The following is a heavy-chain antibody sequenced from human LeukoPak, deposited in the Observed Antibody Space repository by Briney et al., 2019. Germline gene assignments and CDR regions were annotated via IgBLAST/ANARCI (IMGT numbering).Heavy chain of an antibody. V-gene: IGHV3-30*02. D-gene: IGHD3-10*01. J-gene: IGHJ4*02. CDR2: IRSDGSNK. Sequence: GLEWVAFIRSDGSNKYYADSVKGRFTISRDNSKNTLYLQMNSLRAEDTAVYYCAKDFGYWGQGTLVTVSS. CDR3: AKDFGY.